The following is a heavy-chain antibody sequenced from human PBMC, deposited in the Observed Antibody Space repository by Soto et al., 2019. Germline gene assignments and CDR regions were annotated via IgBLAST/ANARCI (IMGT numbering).Heavy chain of an antibody. Sequence: SVKVSCKASGGTFSSYAISWVRQAPGQGLEWMGGIIPIFGTANYAQKFQGRVTITADESTSTAHMELSSLRSEDTAVYYCARGILRSSSANWFDPWGQGTLVTVSS. J-gene: IGHJ5*02. V-gene: IGHV1-69*13. CDR2: IIPIFGTA. CDR3: ARGILRSSSANWFDP. D-gene: IGHD6-6*01. CDR1: GGTFSSYA.